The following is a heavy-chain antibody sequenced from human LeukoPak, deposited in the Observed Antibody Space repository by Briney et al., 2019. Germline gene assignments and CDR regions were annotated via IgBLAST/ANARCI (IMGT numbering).Heavy chain of an antibody. V-gene: IGHV1-18*01. CDR2: ISAYNGNT. Sequence: ASVNVSCKASGYTFTIYGVSWVRQAPGQGLEWMGWISAYNGNTNYAQKLQGRVTMTTDTSTSTAYMELRSLRSDDTAVYYCARKEDMDAFDIWGQGTMVTVSS. CDR3: ARKEDMDAFDI. CDR1: GYTFTIYG. J-gene: IGHJ3*02.